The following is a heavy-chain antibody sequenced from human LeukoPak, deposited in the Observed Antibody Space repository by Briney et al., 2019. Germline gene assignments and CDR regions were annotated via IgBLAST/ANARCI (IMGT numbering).Heavy chain of an antibody. J-gene: IGHJ4*02. CDR1: GFTFSSYG. V-gene: IGHV3-30*18. D-gene: IGHD1-26*01. Sequence: SGKSLRLSCAATGFTFSSYGMHWVRQAPGKGVEGVAVISYDGINKYYADSVKGRFTISRDNSKNTLYLQMNSLRAEDTAVYYCAKDNSGISTGGYYFDSWGQGTLVSVSS. CDR2: ISYDGINK. CDR3: AKDNSGISTGGYYFDS.